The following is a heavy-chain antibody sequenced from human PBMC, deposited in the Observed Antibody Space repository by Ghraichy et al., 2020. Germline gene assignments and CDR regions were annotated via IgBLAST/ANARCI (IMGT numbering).Heavy chain of an antibody. CDR1: GFTFSDYN. D-gene: IGHD4-23*01. J-gene: IGHJ6*02. CDR3: ARASTVVRFYFYAGMDV. CDR2: ITTSSRTI. V-gene: IGHV3-48*02. Sequence: GESLNISCVGSGFTFSDYNVNWVRQSPGKGLEWVSYITTSSRTIFYADSVKGRFAISRDNAQNSLYLQMNSLRDEDTAVYYCARASTVVRFYFYAGMDVWGQGTTVTVSS.